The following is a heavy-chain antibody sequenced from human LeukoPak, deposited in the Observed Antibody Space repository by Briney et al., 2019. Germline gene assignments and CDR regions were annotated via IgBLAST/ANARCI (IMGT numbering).Heavy chain of an antibody. CDR1: GGSISSGGYS. CDR2: IYHSGST. V-gene: IGHV4-30-2*01. J-gene: IGHJ4*02. Sequence: SETLSLTCAVSGGSISSGGYSWSWIRQPPGKGLEWIGYIYHSGSTYYNPSLKSRVTISVDRSKNQFSLKLSSVTAADTAVCYCARGVDYYDSSGYYYYYFDYWGQGTLVTVSS. CDR3: ARGVDYYDSSGYYYYYFDY. D-gene: IGHD3-22*01.